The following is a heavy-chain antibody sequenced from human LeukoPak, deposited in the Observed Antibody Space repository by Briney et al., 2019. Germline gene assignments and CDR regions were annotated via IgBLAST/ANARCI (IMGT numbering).Heavy chain of an antibody. V-gene: IGHV4-34*01. CDR1: GGSFSGYY. D-gene: IGHD2-2*01. CDR3: ARGFGLAAMPNYYYGMDV. CDR2: INHSGST. J-gene: IGHJ6*02. Sequence: SETLSLTCAVYGGSFSGYYLSWIRQPPGKGLEWIGEINHSGSTNYNPSLKRRVTISVDTSKNQFSLKLSSVTAADTAVYYCARGFGLAAMPNYYYGMDVWGQGTTVTVSS.